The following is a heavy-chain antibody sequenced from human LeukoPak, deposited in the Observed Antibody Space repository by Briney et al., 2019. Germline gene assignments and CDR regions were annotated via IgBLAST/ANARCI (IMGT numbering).Heavy chain of an antibody. CDR1: GGSFSGYF. CDR2: INRSRRT. CDR3: ARGQFQRDY. J-gene: IGHJ4*02. D-gene: IGHD6-25*01. V-gene: IGHV4-34*01. Sequence: PSETLSLTCAVYGGSFSGYFWTWIRQPPGKGLEWIGEINRSRRTNYNPSLMSRVTISVDTSKNQFSLNLRSVTAADTAVYYCARGQFQRDYWGQGTLVTVSS.